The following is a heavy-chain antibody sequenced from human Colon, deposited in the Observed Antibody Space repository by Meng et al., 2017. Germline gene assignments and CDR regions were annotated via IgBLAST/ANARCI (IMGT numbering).Heavy chain of an antibody. J-gene: IGHJ4*02. CDR2: IKPDGSET. Sequence: GGSLRLSCTPSGFIIANNWMRWVRHVPGKGLECLANIKPDGSETYYVDSVRGRFTISRDNAKNSLYLQMNSLRAEDTAVYYCATLVRGTGTDYWGQGTRVTCYS. V-gene: IGHV3-7*01. CDR3: ATLVRGTGTDY. CDR1: GFIIANNW. D-gene: IGHD1-26*01.